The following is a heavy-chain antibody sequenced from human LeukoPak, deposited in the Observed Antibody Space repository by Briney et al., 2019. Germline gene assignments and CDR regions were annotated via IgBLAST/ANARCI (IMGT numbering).Heavy chain of an antibody. CDR1: GYTFTSYG. V-gene: IGHV1-18*01. CDR2: ISAYNGNT. CDR3: ARGEGSGWYNYYYFDY. D-gene: IGHD6-13*01. J-gene: IGHJ4*02. Sequence: ASVKVSCRASGYTFTSYGISWVRQAPGQGLEWMGWISAYNGNTNFAQKFQGRVTMTTDTSTSTAYMELRNLRSDDTAVYYCARGEGSGWYNYYYFDYWGQGTLVTVSS.